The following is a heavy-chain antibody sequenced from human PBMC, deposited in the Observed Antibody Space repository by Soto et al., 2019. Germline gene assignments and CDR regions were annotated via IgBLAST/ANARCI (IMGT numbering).Heavy chain of an antibody. CDR2: ISGSGGST. CDR1: GFTFSSYA. J-gene: IGHJ4*02. CDR3: AKPDYYDSSGYFDY. V-gene: IGHV3-23*01. D-gene: IGHD3-22*01. Sequence: PGGSLRLSCAASGFTFSSYAMSWVRQAPGKGLEWVSAISGSGGSTYYADSVKGRFTISRDNSKNTLYLQMNSLRAEGTAVYYCAKPDYYDSSGYFDYWGQGTLVTVS.